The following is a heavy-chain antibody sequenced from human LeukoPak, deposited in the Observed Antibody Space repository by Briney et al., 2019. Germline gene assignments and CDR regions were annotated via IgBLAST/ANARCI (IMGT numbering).Heavy chain of an antibody. CDR1: GFAFSNYG. J-gene: IGHJ4*02. V-gene: IGHV3-23*01. Sequence: GGSLRLSCAASGFAFSNYGMSWVRQAPGKGLEWVSCISGSGDNTYYADPVKGRFTISRDISTNTLFLQMNSLRAEDTAMFYCAKGIYGGNTMFYFDHWGQGTLVAVSS. CDR3: AKGIYGGNTMFYFDH. CDR2: ISGSGDNT. D-gene: IGHD4-23*01.